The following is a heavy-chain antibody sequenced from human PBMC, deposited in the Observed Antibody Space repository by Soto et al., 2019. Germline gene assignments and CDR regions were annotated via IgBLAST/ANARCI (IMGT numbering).Heavy chain of an antibody. J-gene: IGHJ3*02. Sequence: GGSLRLSCSASGFTFNTYAMHWVRQAPGKGLEYVSAITGSGGKTYDADSVKGRFTTSRDNSKNILYLQMRSLRTEDTAVYYCAKGKERWLINAFDIWGRGTMVTVSS. D-gene: IGHD6-19*01. CDR3: AKGKERWLINAFDI. V-gene: IGHV3-64D*08. CDR1: GFTFNTYA. CDR2: ITGSGGKT.